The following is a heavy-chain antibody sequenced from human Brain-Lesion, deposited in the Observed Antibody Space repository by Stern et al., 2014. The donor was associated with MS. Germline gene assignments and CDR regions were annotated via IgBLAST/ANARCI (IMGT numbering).Heavy chain of an antibody. CDR2: IYYSGNT. V-gene: IGHV4-39*01. CDR1: GGSVSSTSYA. J-gene: IGHJ5*02. Sequence: VQLVQSGPGLVKPSETLSLTCTVAGGSVSSTSYAWAWIRQPPGKGLEWIGTIYYSGNTYYSPSLKSRLTLSLDTSQNQFSLQLSSVTAADTAVYYCAGEEDIRYCSGGSCTGNWFDPWGQGTLVTVSS. CDR3: AGEEDIRYCSGGSCTGNWFDP. D-gene: IGHD2-15*01.